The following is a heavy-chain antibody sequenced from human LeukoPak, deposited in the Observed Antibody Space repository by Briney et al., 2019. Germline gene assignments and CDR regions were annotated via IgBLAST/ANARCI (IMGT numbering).Heavy chain of an antibody. Sequence: PSETLSLTCTVSGGSISSYYWNWIRQPPGKGLEWIGYIYYSGGTSYNPSLRSRVTASLDTSKNQFSLKLSSVTAADTAVYYCASGSNRFFFDYWGQGTLVTVSS. CDR1: GGSISSYY. CDR3: ASGSNRFFFDY. D-gene: IGHD1-14*01. V-gene: IGHV4-59*01. J-gene: IGHJ4*02. CDR2: IYYSGGT.